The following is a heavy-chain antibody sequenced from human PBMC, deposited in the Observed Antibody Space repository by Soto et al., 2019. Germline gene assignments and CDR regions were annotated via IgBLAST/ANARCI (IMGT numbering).Heavy chain of an antibody. V-gene: IGHV3-23*01. CDR2: IYGYGGGT. CDR1: GFTFSVYT. Sequence: EVQLLESGGGLVQPGGSLRLSCSASGFTFSVYTMNWVRQAPGKGLEWVSGIYGYGGGTFYADSVTGRFTISRDNSKNTLYLQMNSLRAEDTAVYYCAKDMQPDSRWEIDCWGQGTLVTVSS. CDR3: AKDMQPDSRWEIDC. J-gene: IGHJ4*02. D-gene: IGHD1-26*01.